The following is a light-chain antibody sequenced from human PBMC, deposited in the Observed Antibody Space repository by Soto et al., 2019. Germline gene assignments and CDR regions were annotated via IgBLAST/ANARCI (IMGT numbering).Light chain of an antibody. J-gene: IGKJ3*01. Sequence: DIQMTQSPSTLSASVGDRVTITCRASQSISSWLAWYQQKPGKAPKLLIYDASSLESGVPSRFSGSGSGTEFTLTISSLQPDDFATYYCQQYNSYRTFGPGTKVDIK. CDR2: DAS. CDR3: QQYNSYRT. CDR1: QSISSW. V-gene: IGKV1-5*01.